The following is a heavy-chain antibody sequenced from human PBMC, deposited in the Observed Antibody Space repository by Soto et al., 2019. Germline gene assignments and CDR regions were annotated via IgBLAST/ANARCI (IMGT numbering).Heavy chain of an antibody. CDR1: GFTFDDYA. Sequence: VQLVESGGGLVQPGRSLRLSCAASGFTFDDYAMHWVRQAPGKGLEWVSGISWNSGSIGYADSVKGRFTISRDNAKNSLYLQMNSLRAEDTALYYCAKDMGGGGNGAFEIWGQGTMVTVSS. J-gene: IGHJ3*02. D-gene: IGHD2-15*01. V-gene: IGHV3-9*01. CDR3: AKDMGGGGNGAFEI. CDR2: ISWNSGSI.